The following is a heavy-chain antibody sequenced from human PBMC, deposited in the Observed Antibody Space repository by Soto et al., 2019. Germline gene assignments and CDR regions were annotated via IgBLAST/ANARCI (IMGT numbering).Heavy chain of an antibody. V-gene: IGHV1-18*04. J-gene: IGHJ4*02. Sequence: XSVKVSCRASGSTFTSYGIRLVRQAPGQGLEWMGWISAYNGNTNYAQKLQGRVTMTTDTSTSTAYMELRSLRSDDTAVYYCARVMYYYDSSGYNDWGQGTLVTVSS. CDR3: ARVMYYYDSSGYND. CDR2: ISAYNGNT. CDR1: GSTFTSYG. D-gene: IGHD3-22*01.